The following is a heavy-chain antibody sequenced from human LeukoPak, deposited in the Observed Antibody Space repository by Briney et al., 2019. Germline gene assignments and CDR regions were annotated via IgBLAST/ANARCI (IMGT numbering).Heavy chain of an antibody. CDR3: ARYCDGDCYLDAFDI. CDR1: GFTFSSYA. D-gene: IGHD2-21*02. Sequence: GGSLRLSCAASGFTFSSYAMSWVRQAPGKGLEWVSAISGSGGSTYYADSVKGRFTISRDNSKNTLYLQMNSLRAEDTAVYYCARYCDGDCYLDAFDIWGQGTMVTVSS. J-gene: IGHJ3*02. V-gene: IGHV3-23*01. CDR2: ISGSGGST.